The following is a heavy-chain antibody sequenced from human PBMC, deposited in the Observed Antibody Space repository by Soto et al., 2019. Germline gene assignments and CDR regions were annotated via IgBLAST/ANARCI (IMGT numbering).Heavy chain of an antibody. D-gene: IGHD6-13*01. CDR1: GFTFSDYA. Sequence: PGGSLRLSCAASGFTFSDYAMSWVRQAPGKGLEWVSTFSGGGSSTTYNADSVKGRFTISRDNSRNSLYLQMNSLRAEDTAVYYCARDSSSWYRYYYYFYGMDVWGQGTTVTVSS. CDR3: ARDSSSWYRYYYYFYGMDV. CDR2: FSGGGSSTT. V-gene: IGHV3-23*01. J-gene: IGHJ6*02.